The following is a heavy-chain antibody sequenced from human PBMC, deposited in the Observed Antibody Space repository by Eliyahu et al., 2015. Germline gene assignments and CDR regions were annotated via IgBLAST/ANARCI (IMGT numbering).Heavy chain of an antibody. CDR1: GFXFSSYW. Sequence: ELQLVESGGGLVQPGGSLRLSCAASGFXFSSYWMTWVRQAPGKGLEWXANIKEEGSERYYVDSVRGRFTISRDNAKNSLYLQMNSLRAEDTAVYYCARDRLASDFWSGYSGLFGMDVWGQGTTVTVSS. D-gene: IGHD3-3*01. J-gene: IGHJ6*02. V-gene: IGHV3-7*01. CDR2: IKEEGSER. CDR3: ARDRLASDFWSGYSGLFGMDV.